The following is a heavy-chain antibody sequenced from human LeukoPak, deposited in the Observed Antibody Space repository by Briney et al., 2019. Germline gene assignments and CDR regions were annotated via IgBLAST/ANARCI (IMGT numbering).Heavy chain of an antibody. CDR1: GYTFTSYD. CDR2: INPSGGST. V-gene: IGHV1-46*01. J-gene: IGHJ4*02. Sequence: ASVKVSCKASGYTFTSYDINWVRQATGQGLEWMGIINPSGGSTSYAQKFQGRVTMTRDTSTSTVYMELSSLRSEDTAVYYCARDLTAITFDYWGQGTLVTVSS. D-gene: IGHD2-2*02. CDR3: ARDLTAITFDY.